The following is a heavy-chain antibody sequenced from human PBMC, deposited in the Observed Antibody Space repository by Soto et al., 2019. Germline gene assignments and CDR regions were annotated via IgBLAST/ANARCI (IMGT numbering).Heavy chain of an antibody. J-gene: IGHJ5*02. V-gene: IGHV4-59*01. CDR1: GASINDFY. CDR2: MYYSETT. CDR3: ARANSSTWYKLEYKWFDT. D-gene: IGHD6-13*01. Sequence: SETLSLTCTVSGASINDFYWSWIRQTPGKGLEWVGFMYYSETTKYNPSLKGRVNISLDTSKNQFSLHLKSVTAADTAASYCARANSSTWYKLEYKWFDTWGQGAEVTVA.